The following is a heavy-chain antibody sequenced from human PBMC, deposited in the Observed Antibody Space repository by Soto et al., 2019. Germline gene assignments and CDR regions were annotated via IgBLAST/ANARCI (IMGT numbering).Heavy chain of an antibody. CDR3: ARVGATTEPFDY. J-gene: IGHJ4*02. Sequence: SETLSLTCTVSGYSISSGSYWGWIRQPPGKGPEWIASIYHGGTTFYNPSLKSRVTVSVDKSNNQFSLKLSSVTAADTAVYYCARVGATTEPFDYWGQGTLVTVSS. CDR1: GYSISSGSY. CDR2: IYHGGTT. D-gene: IGHD1-26*01. V-gene: IGHV4-38-2*02.